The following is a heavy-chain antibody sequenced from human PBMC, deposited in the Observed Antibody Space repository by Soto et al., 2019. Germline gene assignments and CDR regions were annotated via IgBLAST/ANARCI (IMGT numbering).Heavy chain of an antibody. Sequence: SQTLSLTSAMSGDSVSINSAAWNCIRQSPSRGLEWLGRTYYRSKWYNRYAVTVKSRITVNPDTSKNQISLQLNSVAPDYTAVYYCAGSGPGGYIDFWGHGTLVTVSS. V-gene: IGHV6-1*01. CDR1: GDSVSINSAA. J-gene: IGHJ4*01. CDR3: AGSGPGGYIDF. CDR2: TYYRSKWYN. D-gene: IGHD3-22*01.